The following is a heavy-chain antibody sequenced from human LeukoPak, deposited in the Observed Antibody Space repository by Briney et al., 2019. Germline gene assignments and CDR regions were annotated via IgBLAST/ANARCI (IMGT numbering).Heavy chain of an antibody. D-gene: IGHD4-23*01. CDR3: TSGAGGNSYYGMDV. J-gene: IGHJ6*02. Sequence: GGSLRLSCTASGFTFGDYAMSWFRQAPGKGLEWVGFIRSKAYGGTTEYAASVKGRFTIPRDDSKSIAYLQMNSLKTEDTAVYYCTSGAGGNSYYGMDVWGQGTTVTVSS. CDR2: IRSKAYGGTT. CDR1: GFTFGDYA. V-gene: IGHV3-49*03.